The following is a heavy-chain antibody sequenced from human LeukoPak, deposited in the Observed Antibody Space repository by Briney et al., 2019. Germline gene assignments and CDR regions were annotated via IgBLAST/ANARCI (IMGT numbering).Heavy chain of an antibody. D-gene: IGHD6-25*01. CDR3: ATSDDNAATY. Sequence: GGSLRLSCAASGFTFSKFWMSWVRQAPGKGLEWVANIKEDGSTKHYVDSVKGRFTISRDNAKNSLSLQMNYLRVEDTAVYYCATSDDNAATYWGQGTLVTVSS. CDR1: GFTFSKFW. CDR2: IKEDGSTK. J-gene: IGHJ4*02. V-gene: IGHV3-7*01.